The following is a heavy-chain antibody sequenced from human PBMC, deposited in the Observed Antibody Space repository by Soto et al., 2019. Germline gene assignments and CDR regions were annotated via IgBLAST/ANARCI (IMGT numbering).Heavy chain of an antibody. J-gene: IGHJ5*02. CDR3: ARGRFISKGYDSGWYIAH. CDR1: GYPFTSYH. Sequence: AASVKVSCKPSGYPFTSYHVNWVRQAPGQGLEWMGWMNPDSGSTDYALKFQGRLTMTRNTSMSTAYLELRSLTSEDTAIYYCARGRFISKGYDSGWYIAHWGQGXQVTVYS. D-gene: IGHD6-19*01. CDR2: MNPDSGST. V-gene: IGHV1-8*01.